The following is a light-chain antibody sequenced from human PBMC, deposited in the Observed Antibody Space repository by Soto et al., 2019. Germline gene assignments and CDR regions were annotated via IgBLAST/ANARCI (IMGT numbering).Light chain of an antibody. CDR1: RIFNNN. Sequence: EIVVTQSPATLSASPGERASLSCRASRIFNNNLAWYQHKPGQPPRLLMYGAFTRAAGVPARFSGSASGTEFTLTISSLQSEDFAVYYCQHYDNTPPSVTFGPGTKVDIK. CDR3: QHYDNTPPSVT. V-gene: IGKV3-15*01. CDR2: GAF. J-gene: IGKJ3*01.